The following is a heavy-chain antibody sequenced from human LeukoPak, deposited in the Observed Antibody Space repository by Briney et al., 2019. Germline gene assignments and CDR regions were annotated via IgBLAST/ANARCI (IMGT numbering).Heavy chain of an antibody. V-gene: IGHV3-7*01. CDR3: ARAVGSSGCDY. CDR1: GFTFNNYW. J-gene: IGHJ4*02. Sequence: GGSLRLSCAASGFTFNNYWLTWVRQAPGKGLEGVAKISQDGSEKYYVDSVKGRFTISRDSGKNSLYLQMNSLRAEDTAVYYCARAVGSSGCDYWGQGTLVTVSS. D-gene: IGHD6-19*01. CDR2: ISQDGSEK.